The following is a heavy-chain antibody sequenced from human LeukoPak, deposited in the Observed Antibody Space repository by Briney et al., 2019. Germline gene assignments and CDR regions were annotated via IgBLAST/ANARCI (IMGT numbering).Heavy chain of an antibody. J-gene: IGHJ3*02. CDR3: AKGPIPCSSTSCPRSAFDI. V-gene: IGHV4-39*07. D-gene: IGHD2-2*01. CDR1: GGSISSSSYY. Sequence: PSETLSLTCTVSGGSISSSSYYWGWIRQPPGKGLEWIGSIYYSGSTYYNPSLKSRVTISVDTSKNQFSLKLSSVTAADTAVYYCAKGPIPCSSTSCPRSAFDIWGQGTMVTVSS. CDR2: IYYSGST.